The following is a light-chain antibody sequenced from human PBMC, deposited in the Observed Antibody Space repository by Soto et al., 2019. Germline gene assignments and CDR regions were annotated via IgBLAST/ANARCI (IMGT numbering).Light chain of an antibody. CDR3: QQYNGWLWT. J-gene: IGKJ1*01. CDR1: QSVSGN. V-gene: IGKV3D-15*01. Sequence: EIVMTQSPATLSASPGERVTLSCRVSQSVSGNLAWYQQKPGQAPRLLIYGAVTRATGIPARFSGGGSGTEFTLTITSLQSEDFAVYFCQQYNGWLWTFGQGTKVDIK. CDR2: GAV.